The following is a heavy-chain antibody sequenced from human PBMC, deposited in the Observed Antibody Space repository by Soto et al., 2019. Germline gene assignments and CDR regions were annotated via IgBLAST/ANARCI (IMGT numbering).Heavy chain of an antibody. CDR2: INHSGST. J-gene: IGHJ4*02. CDR3: AGCPMVRGPDY. V-gene: IGHV4-34*01. D-gene: IGHD3-10*01. Sequence: QVQLQQWGAGLLKPSETLSLTCAVYGGSFSGYYWSWIRQPPGKGLEWIGEINHSGSTNYNPSLKSRVTISVDTSKNLFSLKLSSVTAADTAVYYRAGCPMVRGPDYWGQGTLVTVSS. CDR1: GGSFSGYY.